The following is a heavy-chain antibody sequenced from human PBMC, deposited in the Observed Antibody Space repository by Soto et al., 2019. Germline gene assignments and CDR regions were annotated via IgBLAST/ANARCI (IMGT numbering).Heavy chain of an antibody. CDR3: ARDRGAYQPLLYLSGKWAGY. J-gene: IGHJ4*02. V-gene: IGHV3-48*01. CDR1: GFTFSSYS. CDR2: ISSSSSTI. Sequence: EVQLVESGGGLVQPGGSLRLSCAASGFTFSSYSMNWVRQAPGKGLEWVSYISSSSSTIYYADSVKGRFTISRDNAKNSLYLQMNSLRAEDTAVYYCARDRGAYQPLLYLSGKWAGYWGQGTLVTVSS. D-gene: IGHD2-2*02.